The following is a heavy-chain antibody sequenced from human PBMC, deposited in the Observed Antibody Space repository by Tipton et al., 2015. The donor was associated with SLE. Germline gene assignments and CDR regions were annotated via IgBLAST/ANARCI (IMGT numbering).Heavy chain of an antibody. CDR3: ARASDWNYVDFDY. V-gene: IGHV4-59*08. CDR1: GASTNTKY. CDR2: ANRNEGT. J-gene: IGHJ4*02. Sequence: TLSLTCTVSGASTNTKYWTWIRQSPGKGLEWIGYANRNEGTKIKSSLERRVTISLDTSRSQFSLRLSSVTAADTAVYYCARASDWNYVDFDYWGQGTLVTVSS. D-gene: IGHD1-7*01.